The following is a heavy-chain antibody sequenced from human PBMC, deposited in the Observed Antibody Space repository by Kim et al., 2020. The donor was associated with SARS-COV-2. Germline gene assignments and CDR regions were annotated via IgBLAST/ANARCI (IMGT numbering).Heavy chain of an antibody. CDR2: INAGNGNT. Sequence: ASVKVSCKASGYTFTSYAMHWVRQAPGQRLEWMGWINAGNGNTKYSQKFQGRVTITRDTSASTAYMELSSLRSEDTAVYYCARAYFDWLLYETYWYFDLWGRGTLVTVSS. D-gene: IGHD3-9*01. CDR3: ARAYFDWLLYETYWYFDL. CDR1: GYTFTSYA. J-gene: IGHJ2*01. V-gene: IGHV1-3*01.